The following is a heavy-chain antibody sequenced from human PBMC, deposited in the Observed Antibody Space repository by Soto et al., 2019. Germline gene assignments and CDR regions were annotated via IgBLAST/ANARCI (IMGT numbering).Heavy chain of an antibody. D-gene: IGHD3-10*01. Sequence: SVKVSCKASGGTFSSYAISWVRQAPGQGLEWMGGIIPIFGTANYAQKFQGRVTITADESTSTAYMELSSLRSEDTAVYYCARDFMVRNWFDPWGQGTLVTVSS. CDR1: GGTFSSYA. V-gene: IGHV1-69*13. CDR3: ARDFMVRNWFDP. CDR2: IIPIFGTA. J-gene: IGHJ5*02.